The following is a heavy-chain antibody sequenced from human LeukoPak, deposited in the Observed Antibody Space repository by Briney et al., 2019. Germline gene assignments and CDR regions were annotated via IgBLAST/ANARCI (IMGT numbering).Heavy chain of an antibody. Sequence: GSSVKVSCKASGGTFSSYAISWVRQAPGQGLELMGRIIPIFGTADYAQKFQGRVTITTDESTSTAYMELSSLRSEDTAVYYCARDPFPGQWLVLGYFDYWGQGTLVTVSS. CDR2: IIPIFGTA. CDR3: ARDPFPGQWLVLGYFDY. J-gene: IGHJ4*02. V-gene: IGHV1-69*05. D-gene: IGHD6-19*01. CDR1: GGTFSSYA.